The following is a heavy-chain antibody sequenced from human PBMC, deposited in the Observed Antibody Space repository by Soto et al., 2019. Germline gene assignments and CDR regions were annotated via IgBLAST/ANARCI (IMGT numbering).Heavy chain of an antibody. CDR1: GYSLTIYW. J-gene: IGHJ3*02. D-gene: IGHD2-2*01. CDR3: ASLTYQPLLGAFDI. CDR2: IDPSDSYT. Sequence: PGESLKISCNGSGYSLTIYWISLVLQMPGKGLEWMGRIDPSDSYTNYSPSFQGHVTISADKSISTAYLQWSSLKASDTAMYYCASLTYQPLLGAFDIWGQGTMVTVSS. V-gene: IGHV5-10-1*01.